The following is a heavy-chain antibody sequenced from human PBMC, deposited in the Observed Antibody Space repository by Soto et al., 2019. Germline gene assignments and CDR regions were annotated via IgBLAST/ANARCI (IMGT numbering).Heavy chain of an antibody. CDR2: IYSGGST. CDR3: AISGLYYGSGSSGMDV. J-gene: IGHJ6*02. Sequence: EVQLVESGGGLVQPGGSLRLSCAASGFTVSSNYMSWVRQAPGKGLEWVSVIYSGGSTYYADSVKGRFTISRHNSKNTLYLQMNSLRAEDTAVYYCAISGLYYGSGSSGMDVWGQGTTVTVSS. D-gene: IGHD3-10*01. CDR1: GFTVSSNY. V-gene: IGHV3-53*04.